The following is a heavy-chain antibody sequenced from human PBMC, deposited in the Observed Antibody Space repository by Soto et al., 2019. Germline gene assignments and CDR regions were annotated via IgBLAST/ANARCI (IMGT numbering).Heavy chain of an antibody. CDR2: IYYSGST. CDR1: GGSISSYY. J-gene: IGHJ5*02. Sequence: PSETLSLTCTVSGGSISSYYWSWIRQPPGKGLEWIGYIYYSGSTNYNPSLKSRVTISVDTSKNQFSLKLSSVTVADTAVYYCARAGYYYDISGYSENWFDPWGQGTLVTVSS. CDR3: ARAGYYYDISGYSENWFDP. V-gene: IGHV4-59*01. D-gene: IGHD3-22*01.